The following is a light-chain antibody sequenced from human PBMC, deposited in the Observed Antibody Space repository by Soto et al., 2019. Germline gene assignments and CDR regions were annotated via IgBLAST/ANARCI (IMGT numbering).Light chain of an antibody. CDR1: SSDVGGYNY. CDR2: DVS. J-gene: IGLJ2*01. CDR3: SSYTSSSTPGVL. Sequence: QSVLTQPASVSGSPGQSITISCTGTSSDVGGYNYVSWYQQYPGKAPKLMIYDVSNWPSGVSNRFTGSKSGNTASLTISGLQAEDEGDYYCSSYTSSSTPGVLFGGGTKVTVL. V-gene: IGLV2-14*01.